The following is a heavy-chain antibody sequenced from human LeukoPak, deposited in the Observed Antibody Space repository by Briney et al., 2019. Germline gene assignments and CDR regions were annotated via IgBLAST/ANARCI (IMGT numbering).Heavy chain of an antibody. CDR1: GFTFSSYA. J-gene: IGHJ6*03. CDR3: AKAYCGGDCYTNYYYMDV. Sequence: PGGSLRLSCAASGFTFSSYAMSWVRQAPGKGLEWVSAISGSGGSTYYADSVKGRFTISRDNSKNTLYLQMNSLRAEDTAVYYCAKAYCGGDCYTNYYYMDVWGKGTTVTVSS. D-gene: IGHD2-21*01. V-gene: IGHV3-23*01. CDR2: ISGSGGST.